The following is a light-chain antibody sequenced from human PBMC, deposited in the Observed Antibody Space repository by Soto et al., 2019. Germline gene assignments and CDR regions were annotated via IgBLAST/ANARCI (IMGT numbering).Light chain of an antibody. Sequence: QSVLTQPASVSGSPGQSITIPCTGTRSDVGTYDAVSWYQHHPGKVPRLMIYEVDKRPSGVSYRFSGSKSGNTASLTISWLQAEDEADYYCCSYAGTSYVFGSGTKVTVL. V-gene: IGLV2-23*02. CDR1: RSDVGTYDA. CDR2: EVD. CDR3: CSYAGTSYV. J-gene: IGLJ1*01.